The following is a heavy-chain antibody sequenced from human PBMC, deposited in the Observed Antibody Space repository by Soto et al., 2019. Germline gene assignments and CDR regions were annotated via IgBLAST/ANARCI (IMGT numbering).Heavy chain of an antibody. CDR2: INAGNGNT. J-gene: IGHJ4*02. CDR3: ARWRTYCSGGSCYELFDY. V-gene: IGHV1-3*01. CDR1: GYTFTSYA. D-gene: IGHD2-15*01. Sequence: ASVKVSCKASGYTFTSYAMHWVRQAPGQRLEWMGWINAGNGNTKYSQKFQGRVTITRDTSASTAYMELSSLRSEDTAVYYCARWRTYCSGGSCYELFDYWGQGTLVTVSS.